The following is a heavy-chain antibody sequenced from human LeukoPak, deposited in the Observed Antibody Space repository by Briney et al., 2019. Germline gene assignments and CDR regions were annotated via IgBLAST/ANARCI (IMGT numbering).Heavy chain of an antibody. CDR2: IKQDGSEK. V-gene: IGHV3-7*01. CDR3: ARDGCSGGSCPIDC. D-gene: IGHD2-15*01. CDR1: GFTFSSYS. J-gene: IGHJ4*02. Sequence: PGGSLRLSCAASGFTFSSYSMNWIRQAPGKGLEWVANIKQDGSEKYYVDSVKGRFIISRDNAKNSLYLQMNSLRAEDTAVYYCARDGCSGGSCPIDCWGQGTLVTVSS.